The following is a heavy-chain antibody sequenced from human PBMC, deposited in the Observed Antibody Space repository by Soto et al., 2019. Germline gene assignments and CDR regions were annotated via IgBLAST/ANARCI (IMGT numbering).Heavy chain of an antibody. Sequence: GESLKISCKGSGYSFTSYWIGWVRQMPGKGLEWMGIIYPGDSDTRYSPSFQGQVTISADKSISTAYLQWSSLKASDTAMHYCARRYFPNDYGDFAFGYWGQGTLVTSPQ. CDR1: GYSFTSYW. V-gene: IGHV5-51*01. J-gene: IGHJ4*02. CDR3: ARRYFPNDYGDFAFGY. D-gene: IGHD4-17*01. CDR2: IYPGDSDT.